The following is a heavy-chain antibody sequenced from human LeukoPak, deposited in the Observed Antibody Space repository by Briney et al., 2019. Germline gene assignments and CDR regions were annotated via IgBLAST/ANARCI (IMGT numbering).Heavy chain of an antibody. D-gene: IGHD1-14*01. CDR3: ARLDTLTRNYYYYYYMDV. CDR2: INPNSGGT. Sequence: ASVTVSCMASGYTFTGYYMHWVRQAPGQGREWMGWINPNSGGTNYAQKFQGRVTMTRDTSISTAYMELSRLRSDETAVYYCARLDTLTRNYYYYYYMDVWGKGTTVTISS. J-gene: IGHJ6*03. V-gene: IGHV1-2*02. CDR1: GYTFTGYY.